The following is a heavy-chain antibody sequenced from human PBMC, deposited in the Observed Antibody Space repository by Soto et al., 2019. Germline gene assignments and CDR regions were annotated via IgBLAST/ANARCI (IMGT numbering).Heavy chain of an antibody. CDR2: NYWDGDR. V-gene: IGHV2-5*02. CDR1: GFSLSTGGMG. Sequence: QITLKESGHTLVKPTQTLTLTCTFSGFSLSTGGMGVGWIRQPPGKALEWLALNYWDGDRRYRPSLMSRLTSAKDTSKNQVVLTITNMDPVDTATYYCVHSRCGGDCLQSYSSHYYYGMDIWGQGTTVTVSS. J-gene: IGHJ6*02. CDR3: VHSRCGGDCLQSYSSHYYYGMDI. D-gene: IGHD2-21*02.